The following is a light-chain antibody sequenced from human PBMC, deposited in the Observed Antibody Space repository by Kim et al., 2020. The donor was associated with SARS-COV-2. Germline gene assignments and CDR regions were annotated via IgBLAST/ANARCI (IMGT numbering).Light chain of an antibody. CDR1: SLRSDY. CDR3: NSRDSNDNVV. Sequence: PLGQTVRITCQGDSLRSDYATWYQQKPGQAPILVIYGKNNRPSGIPDRFSGSSSGNPASLTITGTQAVDEADFYCNSRDSNDNVVFGGGTQLTVL. V-gene: IGLV3-19*01. J-gene: IGLJ2*01. CDR2: GKN.